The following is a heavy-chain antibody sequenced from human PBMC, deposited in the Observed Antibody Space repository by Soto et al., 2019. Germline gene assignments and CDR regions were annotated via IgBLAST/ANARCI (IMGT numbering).Heavy chain of an antibody. J-gene: IGHJ6*02. Sequence: PSQTLSLTCAISGDSVSSNSAAWNWIRQSPSRGLEWLGRTYYRSKWYNDYAVSVKSRITINPDTSKNQFSLQLNSVTPEDTAVYYCARGDRSGENYYYYGMDVWGQGTTLTVSS. D-gene: IGHD3-3*01. CDR2: TYYRSKWYN. CDR3: ARGDRSGENYYYYGMDV. V-gene: IGHV6-1*01. CDR1: GDSVSSNSAA.